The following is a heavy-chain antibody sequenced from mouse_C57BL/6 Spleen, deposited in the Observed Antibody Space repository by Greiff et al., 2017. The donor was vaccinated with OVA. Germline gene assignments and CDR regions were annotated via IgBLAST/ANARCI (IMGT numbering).Heavy chain of an antibody. CDR1: GFTFSSYG. D-gene: IGHD2-2*01. CDR2: ISSGGSYT. Sequence: EVQVVESGGDLVKPGGSLKLSCAASGFTFSSYGMSWVRQTPDKRLEWVATISSGGSYTYYPDSVKGRFTISRDNAKNTLYLQMSSLKSEDTAMYYCARHADYGYDGEPAWFAYWGQGTLVTVSA. J-gene: IGHJ3*01. V-gene: IGHV5-6*01. CDR3: ARHADYGYDGEPAWFAY.